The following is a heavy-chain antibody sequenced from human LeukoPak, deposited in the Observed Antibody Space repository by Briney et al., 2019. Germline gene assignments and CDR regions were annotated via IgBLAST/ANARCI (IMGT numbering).Heavy chain of an antibody. CDR1: GFTFSSCA. CDR2: ISHDGSFE. D-gene: IGHD6-13*01. CDR3: AKDRTSRWAIDY. V-gene: IGHV3-30*18. Sequence: PGGSLRLSCAASGFTFSSCAMHWVRQAPGKGLEWVAYISHDGSFEYHVDSVRGRFTVSRDNSKNTVYLQLNSLRVEDTAVYFCAKDRTSRWAIDYWGQGALSPSPQ. J-gene: IGHJ4*02.